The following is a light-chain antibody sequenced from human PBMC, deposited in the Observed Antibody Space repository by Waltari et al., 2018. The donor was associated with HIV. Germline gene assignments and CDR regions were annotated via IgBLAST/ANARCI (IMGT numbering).Light chain of an antibody. CDR1: SSNLGTHNL. J-gene: IGLJ3*02. Sequence: QSALTQPASVSGSPGQSITIPCTGPSSNLGTHNLVSWHHQHPGKAPKTLIYEDSQRPSGVSNRCSGSKSGNTASLTISGLQAEDEADYYCCSYAGSSTLVFGGGTKVTVL. V-gene: IGLV2-23*01. CDR3: CSYAGSSTLV. CDR2: EDS.